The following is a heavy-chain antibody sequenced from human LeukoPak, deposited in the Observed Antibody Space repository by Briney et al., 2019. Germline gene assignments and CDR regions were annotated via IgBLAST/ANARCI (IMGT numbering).Heavy chain of an antibody. D-gene: IGHD3-3*01. Sequence: KSSETLSLTCTVSGGSISSYYWSWLRQSPGKGLEWIGYIYYSGSTKYNSSLKSRVTISLDTSKNQFSLKLSSVTAADTAVYYCARVGNDFWSGYGAFDIWGQGTMVTVSS. CDR2: IYYSGST. CDR3: ARVGNDFWSGYGAFDI. V-gene: IGHV4-59*01. CDR1: GGSISSYY. J-gene: IGHJ3*02.